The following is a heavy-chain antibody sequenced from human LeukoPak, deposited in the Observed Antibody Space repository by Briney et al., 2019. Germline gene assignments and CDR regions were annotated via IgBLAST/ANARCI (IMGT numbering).Heavy chain of an antibody. V-gene: IGHV3-30-3*01. CDR1: GFTFSSYD. Sequence: PGRSLRLSCAASGFTFSSYDMHWVRQAPGKGLEWVAVISYDGSNKYYADSVKGRFTISRDNSKNTLYLQMNSLRAEDTAVYYCARDVFHSSPEYYFDYWGQGTLVTVSS. J-gene: IGHJ4*02. CDR3: ARDVFHSSPEYYFDY. D-gene: IGHD6-13*01. CDR2: ISYDGSNK.